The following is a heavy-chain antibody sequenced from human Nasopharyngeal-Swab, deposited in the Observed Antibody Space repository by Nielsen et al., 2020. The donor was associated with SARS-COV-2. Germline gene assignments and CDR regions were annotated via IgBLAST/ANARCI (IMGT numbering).Heavy chain of an antibody. V-gene: IGHV3-11*04. CDR2: ISSSGTTI. J-gene: IGHJ4*02. Sequence: SCAASGFTFSDYYMSWIRQAPWKGLEWVSYISSSGTTIYYADSVKGRFTISRDNAKNSLSLQMNSLRAEDTAVYYCARTSDVGGGSNGYPDYWGQGTLVTVSS. CDR3: ARTSDVGGGSNGYPDY. CDR1: GFTFSDYY. D-gene: IGHD3-22*01.